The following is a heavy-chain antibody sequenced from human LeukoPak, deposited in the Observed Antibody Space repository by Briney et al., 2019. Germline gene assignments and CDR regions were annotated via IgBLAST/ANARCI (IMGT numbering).Heavy chain of an antibody. V-gene: IGHV4-31*03. D-gene: IGHD3-3*01. Sequence: PSVTLSLTCTVSGGSISSGGYYWSWIRQHPGKGLEWIGYIYYSGSTYYNPSLKSRVTISVDTSKNQFSLKLSSVTAADTAVYYCARGSWYDFWSGFMNFKYNWFDPWGQGTLVTVSS. CDR3: ARGSWYDFWSGFMNFKYNWFDP. CDR2: IYYSGST. J-gene: IGHJ5*02. CDR1: GGSISSGGYY.